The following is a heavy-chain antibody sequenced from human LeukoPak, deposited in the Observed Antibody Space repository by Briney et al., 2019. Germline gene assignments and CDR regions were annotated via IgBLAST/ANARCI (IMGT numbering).Heavy chain of an antibody. CDR2: ISSSRSAI. Sequence: QPGGSLRLSCAASGFTFSSYNMNWVRQAPGKGLEWVSYISSSRSAIYYADSVKGRFTISRDNAKNSLYLQMNSLRAEDTAVYYCARDKLERRLAYFDYWGQGTLVTVSS. D-gene: IGHD1-1*01. J-gene: IGHJ4*02. V-gene: IGHV3-48*04. CDR3: ARDKLERRLAYFDY. CDR1: GFTFSSYN.